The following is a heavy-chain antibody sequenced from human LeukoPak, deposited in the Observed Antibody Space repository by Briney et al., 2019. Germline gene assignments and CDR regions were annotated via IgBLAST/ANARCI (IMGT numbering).Heavy chain of an antibody. D-gene: IGHD3-3*01. J-gene: IGHJ5*02. CDR2: IYYSVST. CDR1: GGSISSGDYY. V-gene: IGHV4-30-4*08. Sequence: PSQTLSLTCTVSGGSISSGDYYWSWIRQPPGKGLEWIGYIYYSVSTYYNPSLKSRVTISVDTSKNQFSLKLTSVTAADTAVYYCARQRGFLSAYIDLWGRGTPVTVSP. CDR3: ARQRGFLSAYIDL.